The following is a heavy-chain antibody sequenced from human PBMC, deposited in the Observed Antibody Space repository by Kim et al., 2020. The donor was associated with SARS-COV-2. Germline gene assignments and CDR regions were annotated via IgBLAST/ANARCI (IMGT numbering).Heavy chain of an antibody. CDR3: ARDRGAGSYLFDY. Sequence: NYEPNSRGRVSITADESTSTAYMELSSLRSEDTAVYYCARDRGAGSYLFDYWGQGTLVTVSS. D-gene: IGHD1-26*01. J-gene: IGHJ4*02. V-gene: IGHV1-69*01.